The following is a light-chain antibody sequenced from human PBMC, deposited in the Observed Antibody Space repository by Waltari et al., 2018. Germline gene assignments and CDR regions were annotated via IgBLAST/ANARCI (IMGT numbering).Light chain of an antibody. Sequence: FMLTQPHSVWECPGKRITISCTRSRGCIASNFVQCYQQRAGSAPSTVIYEEHQRPPGGPHRFSGSFGRSSNSASLTISVLTTEDADEYYCHSYDSSSSWLFGGGTKLTVL. CDR2: EEH. CDR1: RGCIASNF. J-gene: IGLJ3*02. V-gene: IGLV6-57*04. CDR3: HSYDSSSSWL.